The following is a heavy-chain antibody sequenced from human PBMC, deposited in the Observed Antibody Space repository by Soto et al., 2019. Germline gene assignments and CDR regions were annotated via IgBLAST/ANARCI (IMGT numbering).Heavy chain of an antibody. D-gene: IGHD3-10*01. CDR1: GDSVSSDITS. Sequence: QGQLQQSGPGLVKPSQTLSLTCAISGDSVSSDITSWNWIRQSPSRGLEWLGRTYYRSKWCHDYAASVKSRITINPYTSKNQFALELNSMTPEDTAVYYCARGNALDVWGQGTVVTVSS. CDR3: ARGNALDV. V-gene: IGHV6-1*01. CDR2: TYYRSKWCH. J-gene: IGHJ3*01.